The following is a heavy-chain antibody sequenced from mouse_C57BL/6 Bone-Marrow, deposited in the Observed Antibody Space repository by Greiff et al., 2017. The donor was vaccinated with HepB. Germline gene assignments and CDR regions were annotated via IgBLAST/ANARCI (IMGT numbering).Heavy chain of an antibody. D-gene: IGHD3-3*01. CDR1: GFSLTSYA. CDR2: IWTGGGT. Sequence: QVQLKESGPGLVAPSQSLSITCTVSGFSLTSYAISWVRQPPGKGLEWLGVIWTGGGTNYNSALKSRLSISKDNSKSQVSLKMNSLPTDDTARYYCASYRAECYCKGWFAYWGQGTLVTVSA. V-gene: IGHV2-9-1*01. CDR3: ASYRAECYCKGWFAY. J-gene: IGHJ3*01.